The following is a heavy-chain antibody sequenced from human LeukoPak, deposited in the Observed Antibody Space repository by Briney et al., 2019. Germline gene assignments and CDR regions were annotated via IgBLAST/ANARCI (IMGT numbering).Heavy chain of an antibody. CDR2: IRSKAFGGTT. V-gene: IGHV3-49*03. CDR3: SRRFGESSGDAFDL. Sequence: GGSLRLSCTASGFTFGDYAMSWFRQGPGKGLEWVGFIRSKAFGGTTDYAASVKGRFTISRDDSKSIAYLQINSLKTEDTAVYCCSRRFGESSGDAFDLWGQGTLVTVSS. CDR1: GFTFGDYA. D-gene: IGHD3-10*01. J-gene: IGHJ3*01.